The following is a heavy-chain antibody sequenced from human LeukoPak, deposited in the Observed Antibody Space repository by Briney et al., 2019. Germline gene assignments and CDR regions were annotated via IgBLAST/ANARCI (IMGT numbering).Heavy chain of an antibody. V-gene: IGHV4-39*07. CDR3: ARGLRLPYYYDSSGYYSGCWFDP. CDR1: GGSISSSSYY. Sequence: PSETLSLTCTVSGGSISSSSYYWGWIRQPPGKGLEWIGSIYYSGSTYYNPSLKSRVTISVDTSKNQFSLKLSSVTAADTAVYYCARGLRLPYYYDSSGYYSGCWFDPWGQGTLVTVSS. D-gene: IGHD3-22*01. J-gene: IGHJ5*02. CDR2: IYYSGST.